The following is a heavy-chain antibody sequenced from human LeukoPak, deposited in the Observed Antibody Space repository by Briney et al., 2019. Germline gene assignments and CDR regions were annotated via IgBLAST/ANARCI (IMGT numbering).Heavy chain of an antibody. CDR3: AKGSSGWYNGAFDI. D-gene: IGHD6-19*01. V-gene: IGHV3-23*01. CDR2: ISGRGGST. J-gene: IGHJ3*02. Sequence: PGGSLRLSCAASGFTFNSYAMSWVRQAPGKGLEWVSAISGRGGSTYYADSVKGRFTISRDNSKNTLYLQMNSLRAEDTAVYYCAKGSSGWYNGAFDIWGQGTMVTVSS. CDR1: GFTFNSYA.